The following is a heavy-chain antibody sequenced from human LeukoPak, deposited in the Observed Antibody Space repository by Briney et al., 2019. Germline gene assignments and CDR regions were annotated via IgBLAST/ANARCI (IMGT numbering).Heavy chain of an antibody. D-gene: IGHD3-3*01. V-gene: IGHV1-8*03. CDR3: ARASSSRFLEWLSSTNDFDY. CDR2: MNPNSGNT. Sequence: ASVTVSCKASGYTFTSYDINWVRQATGQGLEWMGWMNPNSGNTGYAQKFQGRVTITRNTSISTAYMELSSLRSEDTAVYYCARASSSRFLEWLSSTNDFDYWGQGNLVTVSS. CDR1: GYTFTSYD. J-gene: IGHJ4*02.